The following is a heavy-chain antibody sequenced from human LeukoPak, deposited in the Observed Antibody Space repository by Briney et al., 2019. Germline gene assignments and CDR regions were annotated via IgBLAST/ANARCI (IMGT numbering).Heavy chain of an antibody. CDR3: TRGAYSSGPFDP. CDR2: INSDGSST. CDR1: GFTFSSYW. D-gene: IGHD6-19*01. Sequence: GGSLRLSCAASGFTFSSYWMHWVRQAPGKGLVWVSRINSDGSSTSYADSVKGRFTISRENAKNMLYLQMSRLRAEDTAVYYCTRGAYSSGPFDPWGQGTLVTVSS. J-gene: IGHJ5*02. V-gene: IGHV3-74*01.